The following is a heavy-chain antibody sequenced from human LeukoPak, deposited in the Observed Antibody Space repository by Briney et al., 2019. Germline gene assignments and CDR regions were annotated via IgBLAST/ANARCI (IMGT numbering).Heavy chain of an antibody. J-gene: IGHJ4*02. CDR3: ASEASCSADRYSGQRVAS. D-gene: IGHD2-15*01. Sequence: ASVKVSCKTSGYTFTAYFIHWVRQAPGQGLEWMGWIDTNSGATNYAQKFQGRVTITRDTSIGTTYMELTNLISDDTAIYYCASEASCSADRYSGQRVASWGQGTLVTVSS. CDR1: GYTFTAYF. V-gene: IGHV1-2*02. CDR2: IDTNSGAT.